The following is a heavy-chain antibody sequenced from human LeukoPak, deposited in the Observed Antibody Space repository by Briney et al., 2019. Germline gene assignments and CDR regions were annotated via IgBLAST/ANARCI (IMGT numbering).Heavy chain of an antibody. CDR1: GVSISSYY. CDR3: ARHRSEAFDI. J-gene: IGHJ3*02. Sequence: MSSETLSLTCTVSGVSISSYYWSWLRQPPGKGLEWIGYIYTSGSTNYNPSLKSRVTISVDTSKNQFSLKLSSVTAADTAVYYCARHRSEAFDIWGQGTMVTVSS. CDR2: IYTSGST. V-gene: IGHV4-4*09.